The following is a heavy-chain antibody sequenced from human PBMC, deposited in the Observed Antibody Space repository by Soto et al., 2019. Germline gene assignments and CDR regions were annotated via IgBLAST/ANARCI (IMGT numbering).Heavy chain of an antibody. CDR3: AVKTRVCSSTGCTPAYYYMDV. CDR2: IYYSGST. Sequence: SETLSLTCTVSGGSISSYYWSWIRQPPGKGLEWIGYIYYSGSTNYNPSLKSRVTISVDTSKNQFSLKLSSVTAADTAVYYCAVKTRVCSSTGCTPAYYYMDVWGKGTTVTVSS. J-gene: IGHJ6*03. V-gene: IGHV4-59*01. D-gene: IGHD2-2*01. CDR1: GGSISSYY.